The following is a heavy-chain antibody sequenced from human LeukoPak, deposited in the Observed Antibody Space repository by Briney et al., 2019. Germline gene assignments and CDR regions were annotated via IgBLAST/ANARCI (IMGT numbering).Heavy chain of an antibody. J-gene: IGHJ3*02. D-gene: IGHD5-18*01. CDR1: GFTFSSYG. CDR3: ARDLRAMDDAFDI. V-gene: IGHV3-33*01. CDR2: IWYDGSNK. Sequence: GRSLRLSCAASGFTFSSYGMHWVRQAPGKGLEWVAVIWYDGSNKYYADSVKGRFTISRDNSKNTLYLQMNSLRAEDTAVYYCARDLRAMDDAFDIWGQGTMVTVSS.